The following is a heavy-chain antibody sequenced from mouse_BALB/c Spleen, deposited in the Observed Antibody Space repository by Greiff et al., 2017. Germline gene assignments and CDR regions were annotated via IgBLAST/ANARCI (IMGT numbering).Heavy chain of an antibody. V-gene: IGHV1-7*01. Sequence: VQRVESGAELAKPGASVKMSCKASGYTFTSYWMHWVKQRPGQGLEWIGYINPSTGYTEYNQKFKDKATLTADKSSSTAYMQLSSLTSEDSAVYYCAREVPTFAYWGQGTLVTVSA. J-gene: IGHJ3*01. D-gene: IGHD2-14*01. CDR1: GYTFTSYW. CDR2: INPSTGYT. CDR3: AREVPTFAY.